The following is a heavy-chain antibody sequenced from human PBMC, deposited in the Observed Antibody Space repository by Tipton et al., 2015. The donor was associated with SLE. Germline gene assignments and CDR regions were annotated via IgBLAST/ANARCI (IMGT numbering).Heavy chain of an antibody. Sequence: TLSLTCTVSGGSISSCYWSWIRQPPGKGLEWIGYIYYSGSTNYNPSLKSRVTISVDTSKNQFSLKLSSVTAADTAVYYCARGSYYYDSSGYYPNAFDIWGQGTLVTVSS. V-gene: IGHV4-59*01. CDR2: IYYSGST. CDR3: ARGSYYYDSSGYYPNAFDI. CDR1: GGSISSCY. D-gene: IGHD3-22*01. J-gene: IGHJ4*02.